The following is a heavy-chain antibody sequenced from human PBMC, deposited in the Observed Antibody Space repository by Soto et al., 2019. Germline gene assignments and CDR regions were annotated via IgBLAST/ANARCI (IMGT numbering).Heavy chain of an antibody. CDR3: ARDRGVVVTDTDAFDI. CDR2: IIPIFGTA. Sequence: SVKVSCKASGGTFRSYAISWVRQAPGEGLEWMGGIIPIFGTANYAQKFQGRVTITADESTGTAYMELSSLRAEDTAVYYCARDRGVVVTDTDAFDIWGQGTMVTVSS. CDR1: GGTFRSYA. V-gene: IGHV1-69*13. D-gene: IGHD2-21*02. J-gene: IGHJ3*02.